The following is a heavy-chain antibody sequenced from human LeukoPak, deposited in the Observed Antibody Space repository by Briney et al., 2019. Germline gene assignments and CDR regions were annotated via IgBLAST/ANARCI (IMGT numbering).Heavy chain of an antibody. V-gene: IGHV4-38-2*02. J-gene: IGHJ4*02. CDR1: DYSISSGYY. Sequence: SETLSLTCTVSDYSISSGYYWGWIRQPPGKGLEWIGNIDHSGSTFYNPSLKSRVTISVDTSKNQFSLKLSSVTAADTAVYYCAKWGRTYDILTGYSYWGQGTLVTVSS. CDR3: AKWGRTYDILTGYSY. D-gene: IGHD3-9*01. CDR2: IDHSGST.